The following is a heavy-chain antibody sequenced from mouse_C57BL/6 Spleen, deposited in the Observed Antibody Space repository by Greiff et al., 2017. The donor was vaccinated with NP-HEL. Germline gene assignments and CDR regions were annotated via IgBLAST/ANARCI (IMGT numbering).Heavy chain of an antibody. CDR3: AREGDDYDGGFDY. D-gene: IGHD2-4*01. V-gene: IGHV1-81*01. CDR1: GYTFTSYG. J-gene: IGHJ2*01. CDR2: IYPRSGNT. Sequence: QVHVQQSGAELARPGASVKLSCKASGYTFTSYGISWVKQRTGQGLEWIGEIYPRSGNTYYNEKFKGKATLTADKSSSTAYMELRSLTSEDSAVEFCAREGDDYDGGFDYGGQGTTLTVSS.